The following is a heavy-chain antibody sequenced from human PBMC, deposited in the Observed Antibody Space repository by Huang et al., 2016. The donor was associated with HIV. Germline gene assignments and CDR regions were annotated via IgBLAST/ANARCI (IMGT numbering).Heavy chain of an antibody. CDR1: GFDFSKYS. D-gene: IGHD3-22*01. CDR3: ARTEMEYYYGSSGYYPDY. CDR2: IIGTSSNI. J-gene: IGHJ4*02. V-gene: IGHV3-48*01. Sequence: EVQLVESGGALVQPGGSLKLSCVVSGFDFSKYSMNWVRQAPGKGVDVVSYIIGTSSNIYYADSGKGRFTISRDNAKNSVFLQMRSLRAEDTALYYCARTEMEYYYGSSGYYPDYWGQGTQVTVSS.